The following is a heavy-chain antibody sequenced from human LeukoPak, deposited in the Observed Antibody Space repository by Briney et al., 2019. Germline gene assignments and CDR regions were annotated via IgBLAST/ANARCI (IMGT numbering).Heavy chain of an antibody. CDR1: GGSFSGYY. CDR2: INHSGST. Sequence: PSETLSLTCAVYGGSFSGYYWSWIRQPPGKGLEWIGEINHSGSTNYNPSLKSRVTISVDTSKNQFSLKLSSVTAADTAVYYCARLSIAARPYDYWGQGTLVTVSS. J-gene: IGHJ4*02. V-gene: IGHV4-34*01. CDR3: ARLSIAARPYDY. D-gene: IGHD6-6*01.